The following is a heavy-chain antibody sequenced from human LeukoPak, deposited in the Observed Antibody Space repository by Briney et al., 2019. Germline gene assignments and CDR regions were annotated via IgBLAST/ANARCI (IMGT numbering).Heavy chain of an antibody. CDR2: TYYRSKWYN. V-gene: IGHV6-1*01. CDR1: GDSVSSNNAA. Sequence: SQTLSLTCAITGDSVSSNNAAWNWIRQSPSRGLEWLGRTYYRSKWYNDYAISVRSRTIVNADTSKNQFSLQLNSVTPEDTAVYYCARERALVRGARNDFDCWGQGTLVTVSS. J-gene: IGHJ4*02. CDR3: ARERALVRGARNDFDC. D-gene: IGHD3-10*01.